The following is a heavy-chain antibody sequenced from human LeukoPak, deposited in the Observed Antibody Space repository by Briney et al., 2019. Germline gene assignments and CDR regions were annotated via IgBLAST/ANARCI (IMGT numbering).Heavy chain of an antibody. D-gene: IGHD3-22*01. J-gene: IGHJ4*02. CDR1: GFTFSSYG. V-gene: IGHV3-30*18. CDR2: ISYDGSNK. Sequence: GRSLRLSCAASGFTFSSYGMHWVRQAPGKGLEWVAVISYDGSNKYYADSVEGRFTISRDNSKNTLYLQMNSLRAEDTAVYYCAKELVYYDSSGYYEGDYWGQGTLVTVSS. CDR3: AKELVYYDSSGYYEGDY.